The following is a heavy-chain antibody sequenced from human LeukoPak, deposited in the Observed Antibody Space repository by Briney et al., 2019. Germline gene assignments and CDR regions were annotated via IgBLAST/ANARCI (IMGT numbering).Heavy chain of an antibody. Sequence: ASVKVSCKASGYTFAGYYMHWVRQAPGQGLEWMGWINPNSGGTNYARKFQGRVTMTRDTSISTAYMELSRLRSDDTAVYYCARDIVVVPAAPNFDYWGQGTLVTVSS. J-gene: IGHJ4*02. CDR3: ARDIVVVPAAPNFDY. CDR1: GYTFAGYY. D-gene: IGHD2-2*01. CDR2: INPNSGGT. V-gene: IGHV1-2*02.